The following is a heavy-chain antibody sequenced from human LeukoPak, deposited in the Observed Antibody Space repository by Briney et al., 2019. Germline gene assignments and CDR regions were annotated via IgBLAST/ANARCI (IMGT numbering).Heavy chain of an antibody. V-gene: IGHV3-7*01. Sequence: PGGSLRLSCAASGFTFSGYWMTWVRQAPGKGLEWVANIKQDGSEKYYVDSVKGRFTISRDKAKNSLYLQMNSLRAEDTAVYYCARESRLWFGEPYYFDYWGQGTLVTVSS. CDR3: ARESRLWFGEPYYFDY. D-gene: IGHD3-10*01. J-gene: IGHJ4*02. CDR2: IKQDGSEK. CDR1: GFTFSGYW.